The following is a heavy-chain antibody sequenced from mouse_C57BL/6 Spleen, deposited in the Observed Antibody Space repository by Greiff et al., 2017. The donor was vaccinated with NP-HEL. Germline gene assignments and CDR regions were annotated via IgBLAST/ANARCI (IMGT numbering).Heavy chain of an antibody. Sequence: EVQLVESGGDLVKPGGSLKLSCAASGFTFSSYGMSWVRQTPDKRLEWVATISSGGSYTYYPHSVKGRFTISRDNAKNTLYLQMSSLKSEDTAMYYCASPYGNPHYFDYWGQGTTLTVSS. J-gene: IGHJ2*01. V-gene: IGHV5-6*01. D-gene: IGHD2-1*01. CDR3: ASPYGNPHYFDY. CDR1: GFTFSSYG. CDR2: ISSGGSYT.